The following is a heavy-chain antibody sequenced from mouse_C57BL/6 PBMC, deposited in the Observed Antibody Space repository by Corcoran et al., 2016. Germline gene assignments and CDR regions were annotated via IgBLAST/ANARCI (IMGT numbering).Heavy chain of an antibody. D-gene: IGHD2-5*01. CDR3: ARENSNYFYYYAMDY. Sequence: DVQLQESGPGLVKPSQSLSLTCSVTGYSITSGYYWNWIRQFPGNKLEWMGYISYDGSNNYNPSLKNRISITRDTSKNQFFLKLNSVTTEDTATYYCARENSNYFYYYAMDYWGQGTSVTVSS. CDR1: GYSITSGYY. J-gene: IGHJ4*01. V-gene: IGHV3-6*01. CDR2: ISYDGSN.